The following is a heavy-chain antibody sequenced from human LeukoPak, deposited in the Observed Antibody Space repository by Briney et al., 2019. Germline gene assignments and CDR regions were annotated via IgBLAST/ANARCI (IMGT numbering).Heavy chain of an antibody. V-gene: IGHV3-23*01. Sequence: GGSLRLSCAASGFTFSNYAMSWVRQAPAGGLEWVSSLRGDGETFHADSVKGRFTLSRDDSRNTVYLQLNNLRVEDTAVYYCAKASWVSNVDAVLWGQGTLVTVSS. J-gene: IGHJ4*02. CDR3: AKASWVSNVDAVL. CDR1: GFTFSNYA. D-gene: IGHD1-1*01. CDR2: LRGDGET.